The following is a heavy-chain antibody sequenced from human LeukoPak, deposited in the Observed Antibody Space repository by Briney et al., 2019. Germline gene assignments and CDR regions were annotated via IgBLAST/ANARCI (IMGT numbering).Heavy chain of an antibody. J-gene: IGHJ5*02. V-gene: IGHV3-23*01. CDR3: AKENHGRLLWFGDLGADWFDP. CDR2: ISGTRRTT. Sequence: GGSLRLSCAASGFLFSSYGMSWVRQAPGKGLEWVSSISGTRRTTYYADSVKGRFTISRDDSKNTLYLQMNSLRAEDTAVYYCAKENHGRLLWFGDLGADWFDPWGQGTLVTVSS. D-gene: IGHD3-10*01. CDR1: GFLFSSYG.